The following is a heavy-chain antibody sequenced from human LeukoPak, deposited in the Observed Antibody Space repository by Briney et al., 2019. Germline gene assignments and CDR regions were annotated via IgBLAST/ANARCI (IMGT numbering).Heavy chain of an antibody. CDR1: GFTFSSYG. D-gene: IGHD3-10*01. CDR3: ASSVRFGELHYGMDV. J-gene: IGHJ6*02. Sequence: GRSLRLSCAASGFTFSSYGMHWVRQAPGKGLEWVAVISYDGSNKYYADSVKGRFTISRDNSKNTLYLQMNSLRAEDTAVYYCASSVRFGELHYGMDVWGQGTTVTVSS. V-gene: IGHV3-30*03. CDR2: ISYDGSNK.